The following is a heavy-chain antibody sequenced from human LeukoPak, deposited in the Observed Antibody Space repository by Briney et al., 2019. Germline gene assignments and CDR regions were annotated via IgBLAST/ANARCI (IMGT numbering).Heavy chain of an antibody. CDR1: GGSISIYY. J-gene: IGHJ6*03. CDR3: ARGGGVGYYYYYMDV. D-gene: IGHD1-26*01. CDR2: IYTSGNT. Sequence: SETLSLTCTVSGGSISIYYWSWIRQPAGKGLEWIGRIYTSGNTSYNPSLKSRVTMSVDTSKNQFSLKLSSVTAADTAVYYCARGGGVGYYYYYMDVWGKGTTVTISS. V-gene: IGHV4-4*07.